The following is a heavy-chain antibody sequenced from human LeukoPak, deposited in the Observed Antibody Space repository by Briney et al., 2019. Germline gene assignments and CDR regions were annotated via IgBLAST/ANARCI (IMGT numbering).Heavy chain of an antibody. V-gene: IGHV3-7*01. CDR1: GFTFSSYW. CDR2: IKQDGSEK. CDR3: ARDRGRMIVVGSYFDY. J-gene: IGHJ4*02. Sequence: PGGSLRLSCAASGFTFSSYWMSWVRQAPGKGLEWVANIKQDGSEKYYVDSVKGRFTISRDNAKNSLYLQMNSLRAEDTAVYYCARDRGRMIVVGSYFDYWGQGTLVTVSS. D-gene: IGHD3-22*01.